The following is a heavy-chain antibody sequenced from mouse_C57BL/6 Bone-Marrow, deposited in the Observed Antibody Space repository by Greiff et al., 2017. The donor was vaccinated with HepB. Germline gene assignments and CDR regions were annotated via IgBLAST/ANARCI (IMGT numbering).Heavy chain of an antibody. CDR3: ARRDYYGISSYAMDY. D-gene: IGHD1-1*01. CDR1: GFTFSDYG. CDR2: ISNLAYSI. Sequence: EVHLVESGGGLVQPGGSLKLSCAASGFTFSDYGMAWVRQAPRKGPEWVAFISNLAYSIYYADTVTGRFTISRENAKNTLYLEMSSLRSEDTAMYYCARRDYYGISSYAMDYWGQGTSVTVSS. J-gene: IGHJ4*01. V-gene: IGHV5-15*01.